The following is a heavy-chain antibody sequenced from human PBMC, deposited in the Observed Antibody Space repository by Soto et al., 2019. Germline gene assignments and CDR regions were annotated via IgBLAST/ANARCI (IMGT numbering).Heavy chain of an antibody. CDR2: INAGNGNT. V-gene: IGHV1-3*01. J-gene: IGHJ4*02. Sequence: QVQLVQSGAEVKKPGASVKVSCKASGYTFTSYAMHWVRQAPGQRLEWMGWINAGNGNTKYSQKFQGRVTITRDTSASTAYMELSSLRSEDTAVYYCAGGVSGWYSALSDYWGQGTLVTVSS. CDR1: GYTFTSYA. CDR3: AGGVSGWYSALSDY. D-gene: IGHD6-19*01.